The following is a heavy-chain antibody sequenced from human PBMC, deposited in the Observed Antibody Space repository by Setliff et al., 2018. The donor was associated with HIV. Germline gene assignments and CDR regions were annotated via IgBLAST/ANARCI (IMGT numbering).Heavy chain of an antibody. CDR1: GGSISNYY. V-gene: IGHV4-59*01. Sequence: SETLSLTCNVSGGSISNYYWTWMRQPPGKGLEWIAYISYSGNTNYHPALRSRLTITRDTSKNQVSLTLRSVTAEDTAVYYCRGVDTAMVRFFDYWGQGTLVTVSS. J-gene: IGHJ4*02. CDR2: ISYSGNT. CDR3: RGVDTAMVRFFDY. D-gene: IGHD5-18*01.